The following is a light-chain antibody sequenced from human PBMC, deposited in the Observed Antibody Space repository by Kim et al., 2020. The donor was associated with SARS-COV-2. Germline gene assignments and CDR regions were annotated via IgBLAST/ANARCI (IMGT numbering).Light chain of an antibody. J-gene: IGKJ4*01. CDR1: QSISIN. CDR3: QQYNKWPT. Sequence: RSGSPGGRATLSCRASQSISINLAWYQQKPGQAPRLLIYGAYTRATGVPARFSGSGSGTEFTLTVSSLQSEDFAVYYCQQYNKWPTFGGGTKLEIK. V-gene: IGKV3-15*01. CDR2: GAY.